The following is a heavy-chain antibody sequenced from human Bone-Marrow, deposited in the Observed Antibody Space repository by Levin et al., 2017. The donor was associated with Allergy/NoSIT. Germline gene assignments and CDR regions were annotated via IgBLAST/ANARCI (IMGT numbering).Heavy chain of an antibody. D-gene: IGHD3-10*01. Sequence: GESLKISCKASGYTFTSYYMHWVRQAPGQGLEWMGIINPSGGSTSYAQKFQGRVTMTRDTSTSTVYMELSSLRSEDTAVYYCARDGSGSWDFDYWGQGTLVTVSS. J-gene: IGHJ4*02. CDR1: GYTFTSYY. CDR2: INPSGGST. CDR3: ARDGSGSWDFDY. V-gene: IGHV1-46*01.